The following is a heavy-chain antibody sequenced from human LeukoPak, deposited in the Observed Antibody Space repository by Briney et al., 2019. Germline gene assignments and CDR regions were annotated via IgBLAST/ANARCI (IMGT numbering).Heavy chain of an antibody. J-gene: IGHJ3*02. CDR1: GGTFSSYA. CDR3: ARSTYYYDSSGYYRKTPAIFNAFDI. Sequence: ASVKVSCKASGGTFSSYAISWVRQAPGQGLEWMGGIIPIFGTANYAQTFQGRVTITADKSTSTAYMELSSLRSEDTAIYYCARSTYYYDSSGYYRKTPAIFNAFDIWGQGTMVTVSS. V-gene: IGHV1-69*06. D-gene: IGHD3-22*01. CDR2: IIPIFGTA.